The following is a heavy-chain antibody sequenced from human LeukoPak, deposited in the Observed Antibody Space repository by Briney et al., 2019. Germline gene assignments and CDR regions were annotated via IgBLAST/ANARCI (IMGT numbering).Heavy chain of an antibody. Sequence: SLNLSRKAAGYTNTSDVIHWGRHAPRQRLEWMGWINAGNGNTKYSQEFQDRVTITRDTSASRAYMELSSLRSEDMAVYYCARARYETRIWPKSRYDYYHYMDVWGKGTTVTVSS. CDR1: GYTNTSDV. V-gene: IGHV1-3*03. CDR3: ARARYETRIWPKSRYDYYHYMDV. CDR2: INAGNGNT. J-gene: IGHJ6*03. D-gene: IGHD3-3*01.